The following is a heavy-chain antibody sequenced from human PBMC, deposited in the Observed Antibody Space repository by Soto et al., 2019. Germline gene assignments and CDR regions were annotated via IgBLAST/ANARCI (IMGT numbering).Heavy chain of an antibody. J-gene: IGHJ4*02. D-gene: IGHD4-17*01. CDR3: ARDGDGDYPVDY. CDR2: ITNDGRST. Sequence: EVQLVESGGGLVQPGESLRLSCAASGFTFSRYWMHWVRQGPGKGLVWVARITNDGRSTGYADSVKGRLTISRDNAKNTLYLQINSLRAEDTAVYYCARDGDGDYPVDYWGQGTLVTVSS. CDR1: GFTFSRYW. V-gene: IGHV3-74*01.